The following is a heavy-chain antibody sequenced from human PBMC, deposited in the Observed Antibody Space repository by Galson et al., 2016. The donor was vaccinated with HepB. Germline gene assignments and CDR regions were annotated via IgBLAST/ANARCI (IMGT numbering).Heavy chain of an antibody. CDR3: AKDRGNLNYYHYYGMDV. CDR1: GFIFDDYA. J-gene: IGHJ6*02. D-gene: IGHD4-23*01. V-gene: IGHV3-9*01. CDR2: ITWNSRKT. Sequence: SLRLSCAASGFIFDDYAMFWVRQVPGKGLEWVSSITWNSRKTDYADSVKGRFTISRDNAKNSVNLHMNSLRPEDTALYYCAKDRGNLNYYHYYGMDVWGQGTTVTVSS.